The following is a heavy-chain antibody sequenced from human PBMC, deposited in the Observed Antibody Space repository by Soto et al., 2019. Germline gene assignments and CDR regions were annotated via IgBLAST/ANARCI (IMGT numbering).Heavy chain of an antibody. CDR1: GGSISSSSYY. CDR3: ASHRDIVLMVYALAGFDY. Sequence: SETLSLTCTVSGGSISSSSYYWGWIRQPPGKGLEWIGSIYYSGSTYYNPSLKSRVTISVDTSKNQFSLKLSSVTAADTAVYYCASHRDIVLMVYALAGFDYWGQGTLVTVSS. V-gene: IGHV4-39*01. J-gene: IGHJ4*02. CDR2: IYYSGST. D-gene: IGHD2-8*01.